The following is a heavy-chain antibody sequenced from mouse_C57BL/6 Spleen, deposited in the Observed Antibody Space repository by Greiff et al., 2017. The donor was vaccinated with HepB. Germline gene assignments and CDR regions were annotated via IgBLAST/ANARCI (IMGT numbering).Heavy chain of an antibody. J-gene: IGHJ4*01. Sequence: QVHVKQPGAELVRPGTSVKLSCKASGYTFTSYWMHWVKQRPGQGLEWIGVIDPSDSYTNYNQKFKGKATLTVDTSSSTAYMQLSSLTSEDSAVYYCARTGYSNSYYYAMDYWGQGTSVTVSS. CDR3: ARTGYSNSYYYAMDY. D-gene: IGHD2-5*01. V-gene: IGHV1-59*01. CDR2: IDPSDSYT. CDR1: GYTFTSYW.